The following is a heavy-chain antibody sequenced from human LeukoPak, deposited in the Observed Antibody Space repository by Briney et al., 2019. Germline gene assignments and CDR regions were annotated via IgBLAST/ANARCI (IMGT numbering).Heavy chain of an antibody. J-gene: IGHJ6*03. Sequence: GSSVKLSCTSSGSAFNSYSINCVRHRPVQRLEWMGGIIPIFGTANYAQKFQGRVTITTDESTSTAYMELSSLRSEDTAVYYCARVRDTRNYYYYYMDVWGKGTTVTVSS. CDR2: IIPIFGTA. CDR1: GSAFNSYS. CDR3: ARVRDTRNYYYYYMDV. V-gene: IGHV1-69*05.